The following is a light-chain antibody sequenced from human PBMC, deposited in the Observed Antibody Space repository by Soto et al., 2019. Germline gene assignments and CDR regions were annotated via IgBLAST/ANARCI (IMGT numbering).Light chain of an antibody. Sequence: DIVMTQSPLSLPVTPGEPASISCRSSQSLLHSNGYNYLDWYLQKPGQSPQLLIYLGSNRYSGVPDRFSGSGSGTDFTLKISRVEAVDVGVYYCMQALQTPITFGQGTRLEIK. CDR2: LGS. J-gene: IGKJ5*01. V-gene: IGKV2-28*01. CDR3: MQALQTPIT. CDR1: QSLLHSNGYNY.